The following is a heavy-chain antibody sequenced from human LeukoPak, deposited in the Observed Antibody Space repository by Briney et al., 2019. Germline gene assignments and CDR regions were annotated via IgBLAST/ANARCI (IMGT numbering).Heavy chain of an antibody. CDR3: AREPDAVGYSLFDY. CDR2: ISSSGSTI. D-gene: IGHD5-18*01. J-gene: IGHJ4*02. CDR1: GFTFSDYY. Sequence: GGSLRLSCAASGFTFSDYYMSWIRQAPGKGLEWVSYISSSGSTIYYADSVKGRFTISRDNAKNSLYLQVNSLRAEDTAVYYCAREPDAVGYSLFDYWGQGTLVTVSS. V-gene: IGHV3-11*01.